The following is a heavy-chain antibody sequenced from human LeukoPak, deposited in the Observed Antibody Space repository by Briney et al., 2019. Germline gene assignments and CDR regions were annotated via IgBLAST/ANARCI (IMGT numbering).Heavy chain of an antibody. CDR2: ISYDGSNK. Sequence: GGSLRLSCAASGFTFSSYAMHWVRQAPGKGLEWVAVISYDGSNKYYADSVKGRFTISRDNSKNTLYLQMNSLRAEDTAVYYCAREEYCSGGSCLQGWFDPWGQGTLVTVSS. CDR3: AREEYCSGGSCLQGWFDP. J-gene: IGHJ5*02. D-gene: IGHD2-15*01. CDR1: GFTFSSYA. V-gene: IGHV3-30-3*01.